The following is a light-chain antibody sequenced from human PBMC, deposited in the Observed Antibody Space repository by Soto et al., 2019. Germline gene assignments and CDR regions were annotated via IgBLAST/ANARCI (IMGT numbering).Light chain of an antibody. CDR3: MQALQTPYT. V-gene: IGKV2-28*01. CDR2: LGS. J-gene: IGKJ2*01. Sequence: DTVMTQSPLSLLVTRGEPASISCRSSQSLLHSNGYNYLDWYLQKPGQSPQLLIYLGSNRASGVPDRFSGSGSGTDFTLKISRVEAEDVGVYYCMQALQTPYTFGQGTKLEIK. CDR1: QSLLHSNGYNY.